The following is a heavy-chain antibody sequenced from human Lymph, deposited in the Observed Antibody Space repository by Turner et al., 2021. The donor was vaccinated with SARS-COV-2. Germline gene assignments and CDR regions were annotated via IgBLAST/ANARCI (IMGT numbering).Heavy chain of an antibody. Sequence: QVQFVQSGAEVRKPGASARLCCTASGRTFSTYVISGVRQAPGQGLEWMGGIIPIIGIANDAQKFQGRVTITADKSTSTAYMELSSLRAEDTAVYRCARRHGGNYDDFDIWGQGTMVTVSS. V-gene: IGHV1-69*10. CDR3: ARRHGGNYDDFDI. D-gene: IGHD1-26*01. CDR1: GRTFSTYV. J-gene: IGHJ3*02. CDR2: IIPIIGIA.